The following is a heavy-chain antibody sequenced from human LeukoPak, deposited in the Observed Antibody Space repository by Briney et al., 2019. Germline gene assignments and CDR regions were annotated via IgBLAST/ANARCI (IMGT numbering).Heavy chain of an antibody. J-gene: IGHJ4*02. V-gene: IGHV4-39*01. CDR1: GGSIGNSTYY. D-gene: IGHD4-23*01. Sequence: SQTLSLTCTVSGGSIGNSTYYWAWIRQPPGKGLEWNVSISDSGNTYSNPSLRRRFTISVDTTKNQFSLQLTSVTAADSAIYYCARQGDGGRAYDHWDQGTLVTVSS. CDR3: ARQGDGGRAYDH. CDR2: ISDSGNT.